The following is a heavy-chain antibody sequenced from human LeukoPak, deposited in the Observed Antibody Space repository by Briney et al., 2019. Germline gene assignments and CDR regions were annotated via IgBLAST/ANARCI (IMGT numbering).Heavy chain of an antibody. Sequence: SVKVSCKASGGTFSSYAISWVRQAPGQGLEWMGGIIPIFGTANYAQKFQGRVTITTDESTSTAYMELSSLRSEDTAVYYCARQRYCSSTSCLFDPWGQGTLVTVSS. V-gene: IGHV1-69*05. CDR3: ARQRYCSSTSCLFDP. J-gene: IGHJ5*02. CDR2: IIPIFGTA. CDR1: GGTFSSYA. D-gene: IGHD2-2*01.